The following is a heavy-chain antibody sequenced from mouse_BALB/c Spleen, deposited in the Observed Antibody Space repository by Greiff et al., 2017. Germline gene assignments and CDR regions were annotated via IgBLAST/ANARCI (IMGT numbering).Heavy chain of an antibody. J-gene: IGHJ4*01. Sequence: QVQLQQPGAELVKPGAPVKLSCKASGYTFTSYWMNWVKQRPGRGLEWIGRIDPSGSETHYNQKFKDKATLTVDKSSSTAYIQLSSLTSEDSAVYYCAGRGNPDYAMDYWGQGTSVTVSS. CDR2: IDPSGSET. CDR1: GYTFTSYW. CDR3: AGRGNPDYAMDY. V-gene: IGHV1-69*02.